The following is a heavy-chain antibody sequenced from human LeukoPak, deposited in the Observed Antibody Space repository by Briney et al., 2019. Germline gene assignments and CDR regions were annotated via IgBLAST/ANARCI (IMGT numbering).Heavy chain of an antibody. J-gene: IGHJ4*02. D-gene: IGHD6-19*01. V-gene: IGHV3-30*03. CDR3: ARDGSSGWSGYTFDY. CDR2: ISRDGKRQ. Sequence: GGSLRLSCATSGFIFNNYDPHWVRQAPGKGLEWLATISRDGKRQFYTDSVKGRFTISRDDSRNTLYLQMNSLRPEDTAVYYCARDGSSGWSGYTFDYWGQGTLVTVSS. CDR1: GFIFNNYD.